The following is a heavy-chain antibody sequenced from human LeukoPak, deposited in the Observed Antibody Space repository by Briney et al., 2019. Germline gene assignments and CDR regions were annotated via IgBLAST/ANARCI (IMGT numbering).Heavy chain of an antibody. Sequence: GGSLRLSCAASGFTVSSNYMSWVRQAPGKGLEWVSVIYSGGSTYYADSVKGRFTISRDNSKNTLYLQMNSPRAEDTAVYYCARARGRWLQRRAFDIWGQGTMVTVSS. CDR2: IYSGGST. V-gene: IGHV3-53*01. CDR1: GFTVSSNY. CDR3: ARARGRWLQRRAFDI. D-gene: IGHD5-24*01. J-gene: IGHJ3*02.